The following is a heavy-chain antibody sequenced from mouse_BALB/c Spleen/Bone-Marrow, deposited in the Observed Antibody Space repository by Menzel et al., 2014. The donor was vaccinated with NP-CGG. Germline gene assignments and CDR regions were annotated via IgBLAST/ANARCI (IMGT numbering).Heavy chain of an antibody. V-gene: IGHV1-87*01. J-gene: IGHJ2*01. CDR2: IYPGDGDT. CDR1: GYIFTGYW. Sequence: QVQLQQSGAELARPGASVKLSCKASGYIFTGYWMQWVKQRPGQGLEWIGAIYPGDGDTRYTQKFKGKATLTADKSSSTAYMQLSSLASEDSAVYYCSREGGYWGQGTTLRVSS. CDR3: SREGGY.